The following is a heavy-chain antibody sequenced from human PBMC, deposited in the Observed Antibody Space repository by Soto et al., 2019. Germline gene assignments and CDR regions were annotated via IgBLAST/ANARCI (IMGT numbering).Heavy chain of an antibody. CDR3: ARSPGYYDILTGHYYYYGMDV. V-gene: IGHV5-51*01. D-gene: IGHD3-9*01. Sequence: GESLKISCKGSGYSFTSYWIGWVRQMPGKGLEWVGIIYPGDSDTRYSPSFQGQVTILADKSISTAYLQWSSLKASDTAMYYCARSPGYYDILTGHYYYYGMDVWGQGTTVTVSS. J-gene: IGHJ6*02. CDR2: IYPGDSDT. CDR1: GYSFTSYW.